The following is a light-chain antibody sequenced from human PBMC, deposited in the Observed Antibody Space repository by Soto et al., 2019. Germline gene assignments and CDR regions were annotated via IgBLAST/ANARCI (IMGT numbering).Light chain of an antibody. CDR2: KAS. Sequence: DIQMTQSPSTLSASVGDRVTITCRASQSISSWLAWYQQKPGKAPNLLIYKASTLESGAPSRFSGGGSGTEFTLTVSSLQPDDFATYYCQQYDSYPLTFGGGTKVDIK. CDR3: QQYDSYPLT. V-gene: IGKV1-5*03. CDR1: QSISSW. J-gene: IGKJ4*01.